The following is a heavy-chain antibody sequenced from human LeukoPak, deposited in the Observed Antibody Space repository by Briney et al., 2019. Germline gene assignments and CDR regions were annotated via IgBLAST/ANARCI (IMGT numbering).Heavy chain of an antibody. V-gene: IGHV3-23*01. D-gene: IGHD6-13*01. Sequence: GGSLRLSCAASGLALCTYGMSWLPQAPAKAQVGVSSIRVGDGGTFYADSVKGRFTISRDNSENTLHLQMNNLRVEDTASYFCARCMVLSQGWCNWFDPWGQGALVTVSS. CDR2: IRVGDGGT. CDR1: GLALCTYG. J-gene: IGHJ5*02. CDR3: ARCMVLSQGWCNWFDP.